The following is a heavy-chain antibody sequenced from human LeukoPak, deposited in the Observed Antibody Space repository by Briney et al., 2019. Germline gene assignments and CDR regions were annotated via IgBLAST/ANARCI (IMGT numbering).Heavy chain of an antibody. CDR2: ISGSGGST. D-gene: IGHD2-21*01. CDR1: GFTFSSYA. J-gene: IGHJ4*02. Sequence: GGSLRLSCAASGFTFSSYALSWARQAPGKGLQWVSSISGSGGSTYYADSVKGRFTISRDNSKDTLYLQMNSLRAEDTAVYYCAKGVDYYFFDYWGQGTLVTVSS. V-gene: IGHV3-23*01. CDR3: AKGVDYYFFDY.